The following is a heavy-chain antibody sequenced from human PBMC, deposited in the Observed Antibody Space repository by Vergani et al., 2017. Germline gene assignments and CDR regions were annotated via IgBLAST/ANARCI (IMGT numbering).Heavy chain of an antibody. Sequence: QVTLKESGPVLVKPTETLTLTCTVSGFSLSNARMGVSWIRQPPGKALEWLAHIFSNDEKSYSTSLKSRLTISKDTSKSQVVLTMTNMDPVDTATYYCARSIASSWYVGYYYYMDVWGKGTTVTVSS. CDR2: IFSNDEK. CDR1: GFSLSNARMG. CDR3: ARSIASSWYVGYYYYMDV. D-gene: IGHD6-13*01. J-gene: IGHJ6*03. V-gene: IGHV2-26*01.